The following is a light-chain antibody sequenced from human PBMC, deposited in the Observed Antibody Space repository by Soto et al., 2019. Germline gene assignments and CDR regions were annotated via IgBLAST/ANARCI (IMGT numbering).Light chain of an antibody. J-gene: IGKJ1*01. CDR3: QQYGSSPWT. CDR1: QSVRSN. V-gene: IGKV3-20*01. CDR2: GAS. Sequence: EIVMPQSPATLSVSPGERATLSRRASQSVRSNVAWYQQKPGQAPRLLIYGASSRATGIPDRFSGSGSGTDFTLTISRLEPEDFAVYYCQQYGSSPWTFGQGTKVDIK.